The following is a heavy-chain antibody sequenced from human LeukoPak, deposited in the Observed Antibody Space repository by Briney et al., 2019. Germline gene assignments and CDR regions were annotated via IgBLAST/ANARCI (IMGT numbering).Heavy chain of an antibody. J-gene: IGHJ3*02. CDR3: ASGGRRWLQLEGAFDI. D-gene: IGHD5-24*01. CDR2: IYYSGST. Sequence: ASETLSLTCTVSGGSISSSSYYWGWIRQPPGKGLEWIGSIYYSGSTYYNPSLKIRVTISGDTSKNQFSLKLSSVTAADTAVYYCASGGRRWLQLEGAFDIWGQGTMVTVSS. V-gene: IGHV4-39*07. CDR1: GGSISSSSYY.